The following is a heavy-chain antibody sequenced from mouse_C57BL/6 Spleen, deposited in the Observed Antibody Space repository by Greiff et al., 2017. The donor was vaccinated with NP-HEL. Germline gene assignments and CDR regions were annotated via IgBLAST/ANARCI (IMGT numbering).Heavy chain of an antibody. J-gene: IGHJ1*03. V-gene: IGHV5-17*01. CDR3: ARYGNYVYFDV. D-gene: IGHD2-1*01. Sequence: EVMLVESGGGLVKPGGSLKLSCAASGFTFSDYGMHWVRQAPEKGLEWVAYISSGSSTIYYADTVKGRFTISRDNAKNTLFLQMTSLRSEDTAMYYCARYGNYVYFDVWGTGTTVTVSS. CDR2: ISSGSSTI. CDR1: GFTFSDYG.